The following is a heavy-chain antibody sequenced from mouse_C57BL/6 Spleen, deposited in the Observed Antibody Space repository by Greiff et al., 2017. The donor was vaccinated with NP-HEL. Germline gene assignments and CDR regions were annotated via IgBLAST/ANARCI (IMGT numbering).Heavy chain of an antibody. CDR1: GYSFTGYY. J-gene: IGHJ4*01. CDR3: ARFDYDEGYYYAMDY. Sequence: EVQGVESGPELVKPGASVKISCKASGYSFTGYYMNWVKQSPEKSLEWIGEINPSTGGTTYNQKFKAKATLTVDKSSSTAYMQLKSLTSEDSAVYYCARFDYDEGYYYAMDYWGQGTSVTVSS. D-gene: IGHD2-4*01. CDR2: INPSTGGT. V-gene: IGHV1-42*01.